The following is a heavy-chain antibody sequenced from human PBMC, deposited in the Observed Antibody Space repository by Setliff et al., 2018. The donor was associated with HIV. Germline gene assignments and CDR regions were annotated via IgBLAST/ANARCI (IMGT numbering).Heavy chain of an antibody. J-gene: IGHJ4*02. Sequence: SETLSLTCTVSGGSISSSSYYWGWIRQPPGKGLEWIGSIYYSGSTYYNPSLKSRVTISVDTSKNQFSLNLDSVTAADTAVYFCARALAGGSGWNYFDLWGPGTLVTVSS. CDR3: ARALAGGSGWNYFDL. CDR2: IYYSGST. CDR1: GGSISSSSYY. V-gene: IGHV4-39*07. D-gene: IGHD6-19*01.